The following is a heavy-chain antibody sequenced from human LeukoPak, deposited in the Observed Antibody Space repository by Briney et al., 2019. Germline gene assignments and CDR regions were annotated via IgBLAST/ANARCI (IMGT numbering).Heavy chain of an antibody. Sequence: PGGSLRLSCAASGFTFSNYGMHWDRQAPGRGLEWVAFIRYDGSNKYYVDSVKGRFTISRDNSKNTLYLQMNSLRAEDTAVYYCAKDRYDYVWESSHGWIPAFEIWGQGTMVTVSS. J-gene: IGHJ3*02. CDR2: IRYDGSNK. CDR1: GFTFSNYG. CDR3: AKDRYDYVWESSHGWIPAFEI. D-gene: IGHD3-16*01. V-gene: IGHV3-30*02.